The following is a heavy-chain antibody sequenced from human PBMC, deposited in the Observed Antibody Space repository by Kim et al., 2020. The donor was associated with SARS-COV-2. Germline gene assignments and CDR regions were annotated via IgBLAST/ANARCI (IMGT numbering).Heavy chain of an antibody. V-gene: IGHV3-53*01. CDR3: ARVRQGSLDV. J-gene: IGHJ6*02. CDR2: ST. D-gene: IGHD2-15*01. Sequence: STYYADSVKGRFTISRDNSKNTLYLQMNSLRAEDTAVYYCARVRQGSLDVWGQGTTVTVSS.